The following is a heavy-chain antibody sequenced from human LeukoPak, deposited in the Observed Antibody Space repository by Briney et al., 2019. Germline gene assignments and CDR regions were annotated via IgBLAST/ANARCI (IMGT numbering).Heavy chain of an antibody. Sequence: PVKVSCKASGGTFSSYAISWVRQAPGQGLEWMGGIIPIFGTANYAQKFQGRVTMTEDTSTDTAYMELSSLRSEDTAVYYCATTADCSGGSCYPFDYWGQGTLVTVSS. V-gene: IGHV1-69*06. CDR3: ATTADCSGGSCYPFDY. D-gene: IGHD2-15*01. J-gene: IGHJ4*02. CDR1: GGTFSSYA. CDR2: IIPIFGTA.